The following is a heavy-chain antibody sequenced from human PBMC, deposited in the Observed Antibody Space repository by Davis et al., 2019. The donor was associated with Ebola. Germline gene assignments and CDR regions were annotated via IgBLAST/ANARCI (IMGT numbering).Heavy chain of an antibody. CDR2: ITGSGDTT. Sequence: GGSLRLSCAASGFTFSNYAMTWVRQAPGKGLEWVSTITGSGDTTYNADSVKGRFTISRDNSKNTLYLQMNSLSLHQGPIGLPPGTLLQEHLWG. J-gene: IGHJ6*01. CDR3: PGTLLQEHL. CDR1: GFTFSNYA. V-gene: IGHV3-23*01.